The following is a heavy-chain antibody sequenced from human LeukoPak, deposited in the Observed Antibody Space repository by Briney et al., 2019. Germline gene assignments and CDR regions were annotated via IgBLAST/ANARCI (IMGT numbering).Heavy chain of an antibody. J-gene: IGHJ3*02. D-gene: IGHD4-23*01. CDR1: GYTFTSYG. CDR3: ARDPPYGGNSGAFDI. Sequence: GASVKVSCKASGYTFTSYGISWVRQAHGQGLEWMGWISAYNGNTNYAQKLQGRVTMTTDTSTSTAYMELRSLRSEDTAVYYCARDPPYGGNSGAFDIWGQGTMVTVSS. V-gene: IGHV1-18*01. CDR2: ISAYNGNT.